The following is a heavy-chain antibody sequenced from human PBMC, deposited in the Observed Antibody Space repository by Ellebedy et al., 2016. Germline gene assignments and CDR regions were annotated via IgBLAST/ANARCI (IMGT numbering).Heavy chain of an antibody. D-gene: IGHD1-26*01. CDR2: MNPNSGNT. CDR1: GYTFTSYD. V-gene: IGHV1-8*01. CDR3: ARVAIVGAKGEAVY. Sequence: ASVKVSXKASGYTFTSYDINWVRQATGQGLEWMGWMNPNSGNTGYAQKFQGRVTMTRNTSISTAYMELSSLRSEDTAVYYCARVAIVGAKGEAVYWGQGTLVTVSS. J-gene: IGHJ4*02.